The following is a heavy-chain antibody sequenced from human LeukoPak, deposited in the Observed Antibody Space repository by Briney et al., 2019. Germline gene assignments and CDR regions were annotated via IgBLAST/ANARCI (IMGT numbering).Heavy chain of an antibody. V-gene: IGHV1-18*01. CDR2: ISTYNGNR. Sequence: GASVKVSCKASGYTFSAYGFSWVRQAPGQGLEWMGWISTYNGNRNYAQKFQGRVTMTTDTSTSTAYMELRSLRSDDTAMYYCARDGYYYDSSGWGQGTLVTVSS. D-gene: IGHD3-22*01. CDR3: ARDGYYYDSSG. CDR1: GYTFSAYG. J-gene: IGHJ4*02.